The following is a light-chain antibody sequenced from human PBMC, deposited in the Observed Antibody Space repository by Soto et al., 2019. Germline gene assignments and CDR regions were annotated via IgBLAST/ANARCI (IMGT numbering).Light chain of an antibody. CDR1: SSDVGSYNL. CDR2: EGS. V-gene: IGLV2-23*03. Sequence: QSALTQPASVSGSPGQSITISCTGTSSDVGSYNLVSWYQQHPGKAPKLMIYEGSKRPSGVSNRFSGSKSGNMASLTISGLQAEDEADYYCCSYAGSSTFVVFGGGTKLTRP. J-gene: IGLJ2*01. CDR3: CSYAGSSTFVV.